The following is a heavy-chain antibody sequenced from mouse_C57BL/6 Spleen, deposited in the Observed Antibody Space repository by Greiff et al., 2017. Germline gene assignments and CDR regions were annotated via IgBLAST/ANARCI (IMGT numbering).Heavy chain of an antibody. CDR2: IHPNSGST. J-gene: IGHJ1*03. V-gene: IGHV1-64*01. D-gene: IGHD1-1*01. CDR3: ARDYYSSSYWYFDV. CDR1: GYTFTSYW. Sequence: VQLQQPGAELVKPGASVKLSCKASGYTFTSYWMHWVKQRPGQGLEWIGMIHPNSGSTNYNEKFKSKATLTVDKSSSTAYMQLSSLTSEDSAVYYCARDYYSSSYWYFDVWGTGTTVTVSS.